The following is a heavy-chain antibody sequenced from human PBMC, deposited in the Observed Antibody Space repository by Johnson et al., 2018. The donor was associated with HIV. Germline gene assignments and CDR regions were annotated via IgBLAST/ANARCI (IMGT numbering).Heavy chain of an antibody. Sequence: VQLVESGGGLVQPGGSLRLSCAASGFTFSSYDMHWVRQATGKGLEWVSAIGTAGDTYYPGSVKGRFTISRENAKNSLYLQMNSLRAGDTVVYYCARGGSQSPYAFDIWGQGTMVTVSS. J-gene: IGHJ3*02. CDR3: ARGGSQSPYAFDI. CDR2: IGTAGDT. CDR1: GFTFSSYD. D-gene: IGHD3-10*01. V-gene: IGHV3-13*01.